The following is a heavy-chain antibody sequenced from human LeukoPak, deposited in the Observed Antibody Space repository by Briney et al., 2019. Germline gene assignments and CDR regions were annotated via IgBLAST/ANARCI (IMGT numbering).Heavy chain of an antibody. J-gene: IGHJ1*01. CDR2: ISWNSGSI. Sequence: GRSLRLSCAASGFTFDDYAMHWVRQAPGKGLEWVSGISWNSGSIGYADSVKGRFTISRDNAKNSLYLQMNSLRAEDTAFYYCAKDKEGYYGSGSPTFQHWGQGTLVTVSS. D-gene: IGHD3-10*01. CDR1: GFTFDDYA. CDR3: AKDKEGYYGSGSPTFQH. V-gene: IGHV3-9*01.